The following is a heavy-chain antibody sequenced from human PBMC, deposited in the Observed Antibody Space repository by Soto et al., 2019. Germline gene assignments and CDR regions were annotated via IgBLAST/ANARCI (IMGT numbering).Heavy chain of an antibody. CDR1: GGSVSSSNW. V-gene: IGHV4-4*02. J-gene: IGHJ6*02. Sequence: SETLSLTCSVSGGSVSSSNWWSWVRQPPGKGLEWIGEIYHSGSTNYNPSLKSRVTISVDKSKNQFSLKLSSVTAADTAVYYCARVGIFGGVYHCISTSCHYHYYGMDVWGQGTTVT. D-gene: IGHD2-2*01. CDR2: IYHSGST. CDR3: ARVGIFGGVYHCISTSCHYHYYGMDV.